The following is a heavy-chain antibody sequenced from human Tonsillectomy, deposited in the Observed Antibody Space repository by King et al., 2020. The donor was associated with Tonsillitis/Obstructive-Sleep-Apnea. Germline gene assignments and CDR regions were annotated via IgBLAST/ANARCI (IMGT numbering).Heavy chain of an antibody. CDR2: IKSEAFGGTT. Sequence: VQLVESGGGLVQPGRSLRLSCTASGFTFGDYAMSWVRQAPGKGLEWVGFIKSEAFGGTTEYAASVKGRFTISRDDSKSIAYLKMNSLKTEDTAVYYFSRALYDFWSGYFDYWGQGTLVTVSS. J-gene: IGHJ4*02. V-gene: IGHV3-49*04. D-gene: IGHD3-3*01. CDR1: GFTFGDYA. CDR3: SRALYDFWSGYFDY.